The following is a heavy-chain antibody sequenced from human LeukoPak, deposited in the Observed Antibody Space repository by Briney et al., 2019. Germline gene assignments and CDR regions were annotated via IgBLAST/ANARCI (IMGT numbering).Heavy chain of an antibody. V-gene: IGHV1-18*01. CDR3: ARDRRYSSGWYYDSFDI. J-gene: IGHJ3*02. D-gene: IGHD6-19*01. CDR1: GYTFTRYG. CDR2: ISAYNGDT. Sequence: ASVKLSCKASGYTFTRYGITWVRQAPGQGLEWMGWISAYNGDTNYAQKLQGRVTMTTDRSTSTVYMELGSLRSDDTAVYYCARDRRYSSGWYYDSFDIWGQGTMVTVSS.